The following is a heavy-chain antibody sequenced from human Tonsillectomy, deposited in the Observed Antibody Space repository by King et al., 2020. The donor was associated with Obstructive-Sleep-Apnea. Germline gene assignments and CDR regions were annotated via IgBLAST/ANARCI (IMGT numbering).Heavy chain of an antibody. CDR1: GYSISSGYY. CDR2: SYHCGST. J-gene: IGHJ4*02. V-gene: IGHV4-38-2*02. Sequence: VQLQESGPGLVKPSETLSLTCTVSGYSISSGYYWGWIRQPPGQGLEWIGRSYHCGSTYYNPSLKSRVTISVLTSKNQVSLKLSSLTAADTAVFYCARGGYSSGWLTFDYWSQGSLVTVSS. D-gene: IGHD6-19*01. CDR3: ARGGYSSGWLTFDY.